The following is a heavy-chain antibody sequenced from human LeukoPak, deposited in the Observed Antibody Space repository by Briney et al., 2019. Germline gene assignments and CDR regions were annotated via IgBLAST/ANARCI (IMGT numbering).Heavy chain of an antibody. J-gene: IGHJ4*02. CDR2: IKSKTDGGTT. Sequence: PGGSLRLSCAASGFTFSNAWMSWVRQAPGKGLEWVGRIKSKTDGGTTDYAAPVKGRFTISRDDSKNTLYLQMNSLKTEDTAVYYCTTDPRLSSYGDFDYWGQGTLVTVSS. CDR3: TTDPRLSSYGDFDY. CDR1: GFTFSNAW. D-gene: IGHD4-17*01. V-gene: IGHV3-15*01.